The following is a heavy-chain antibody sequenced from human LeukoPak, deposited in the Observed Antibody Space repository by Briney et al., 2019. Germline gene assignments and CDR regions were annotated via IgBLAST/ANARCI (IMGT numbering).Heavy chain of an antibody. J-gene: IGHJ4*02. D-gene: IGHD6-13*01. CDR1: GFTFSSYG. V-gene: IGHV3-33*01. CDR2: IWYDGSNK. CDR3: ARVGSPSWAAAGPDRFDY. Sequence: GRSLRLSCAASGFTFSSYGMHWVRQAPGKGLEWVAVIWYDGSNKYYADSVKGRFTISRDNSKNTLYLQMNSLRAEDTAVYYCARVGSPSWAAAGPDRFDYWGQGTLVTVSS.